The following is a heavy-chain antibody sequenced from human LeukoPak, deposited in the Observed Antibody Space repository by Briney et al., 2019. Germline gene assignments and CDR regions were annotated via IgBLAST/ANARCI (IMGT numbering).Heavy chain of an antibody. CDR2: INTGNGNT. CDR1: GYTFTSYA. CDR3: ARNTATAIPLPYYFAY. Sequence: ASVKVSCKASGYTFTSYAMHWVRQTPGQRLECMGWINTGNGNTKYSQKFQGRVTITRDTSASTAYMDLSSLRAEDTAAYYCARNTATAIPLPYYFAYWGQGTLVTVSS. D-gene: IGHD2-21*02. J-gene: IGHJ4*02. V-gene: IGHV1-3*04.